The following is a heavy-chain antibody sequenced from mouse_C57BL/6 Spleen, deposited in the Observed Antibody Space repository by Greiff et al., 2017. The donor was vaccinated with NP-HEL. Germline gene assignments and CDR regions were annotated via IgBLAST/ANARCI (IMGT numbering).Heavy chain of an antibody. V-gene: IGHV5-4*03. CDR3: ARVDDYDDYAMDY. Sequence: EVKLMESGGGLVKPGGSLKLSCAASGFTFSSYAMSWVRQTPEKRLEWVATISDGGSYTYYPDNVKGRFTISRDNAKNNLYLQMSHLKSEDTAMYYCARVDDYDDYAMDYWGQGTSVTVSS. D-gene: IGHD2-4*01. J-gene: IGHJ4*01. CDR2: ISDGGSYT. CDR1: GFTFSSYA.